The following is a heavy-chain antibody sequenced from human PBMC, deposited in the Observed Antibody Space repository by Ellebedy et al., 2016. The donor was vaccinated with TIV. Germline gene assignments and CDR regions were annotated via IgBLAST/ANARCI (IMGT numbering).Heavy chain of an antibody. J-gene: IGHJ5*02. V-gene: IGHV4-34*01. CDR2: IDHSGST. D-gene: IGHD1-14*01. CDR3: ARVLTPPTRRNLVLPGARRIWFSP. CDR1: GGSFSDYY. Sequence: SETLSLXXAVYGGSFSDYYWTWIRQPPGKGLEWIGEIDHSGSTNYNPSLKSRVTMSVDTSKNQFSLKLTSVTAADTAVYYCARVLTPPTRRNLVLPGARRIWFSPWGQGGLVTVSS.